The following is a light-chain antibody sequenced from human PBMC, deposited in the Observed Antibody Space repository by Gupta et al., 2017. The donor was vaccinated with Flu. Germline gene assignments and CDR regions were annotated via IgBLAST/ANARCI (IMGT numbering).Light chain of an antibody. V-gene: IGKV1-5*03. CDR2: KAS. CDR1: QSISSW. CDR3: QQQNSSPYT. Sequence: PSTLSASVGDRVAITCRASQSISSWLAWYQQKPGKAPKLLIYKASKVESGVPSRFSGSGSGTEFTLTISSRQPEDFATYYCQQQNSSPYTVGQGTKLEIK. J-gene: IGKJ2*01.